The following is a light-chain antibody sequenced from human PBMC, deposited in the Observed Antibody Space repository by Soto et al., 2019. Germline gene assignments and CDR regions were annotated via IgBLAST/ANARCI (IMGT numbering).Light chain of an antibody. CDR1: GSNIGSNF. CDR2: GNR. J-gene: IGLJ3*02. Sequence: QSALTQPPSASGTPGQRVTISCSGSGSNIGSNFVDWYQQLPGTVPKLLIYGNRNRPSGVPDRFSGSKSGSSASLAITGLQVEDEADYYCQAYDYTLSASVFGGGTKLTVL. V-gene: IGLV1-40*01. CDR3: QAYDYTLSASV.